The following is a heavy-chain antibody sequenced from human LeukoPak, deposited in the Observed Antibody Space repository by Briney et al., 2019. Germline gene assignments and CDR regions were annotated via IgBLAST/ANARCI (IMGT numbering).Heavy chain of an antibody. Sequence: ASVKVSCKASGGTFSSYAVSWVRQAPGQGLEWMGRITPIAGTPNYAQKFQGRVTITADKFPSTVYMELSSLKSEDTAVYYCPRDFYSSSWPGRYFDLWGRGTLLTVSS. CDR2: ITPIAGTP. CDR1: GGTFSSYA. D-gene: IGHD6-13*01. V-gene: IGHV1-69*04. J-gene: IGHJ2*01. CDR3: PRDFYSSSWPGRYFDL.